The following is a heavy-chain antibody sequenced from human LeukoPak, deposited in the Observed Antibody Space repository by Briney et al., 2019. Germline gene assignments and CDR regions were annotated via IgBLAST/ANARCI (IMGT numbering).Heavy chain of an antibody. D-gene: IGHD3-22*01. J-gene: IGHJ4*02. CDR1: GFTFSDYY. CDR2: ISSSGSTI. Sequence: GGSLRLSCAASGFTFSDYYMSWIRQAPGKGLEWVSYISSSGSTIYYADSVKGRFTISRDNAKNSLYLQMNSLRAEDMALYYCAKGGDPDYYDSLDYWGQGTLVTVSS. V-gene: IGHV3-11*01. CDR3: AKGGDPDYYDSLDY.